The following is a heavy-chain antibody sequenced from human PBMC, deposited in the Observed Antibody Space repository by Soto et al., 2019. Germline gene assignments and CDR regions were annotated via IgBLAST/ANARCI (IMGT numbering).Heavy chain of an antibody. CDR3: TRNFDGSDSFSPDCDF. D-gene: IGHD2-21*01. J-gene: IGHJ4*02. Sequence: EVQLVESGGGLVQPGGSLKLSCAASGFTFSGSAMHWVRQASGKGLEWVGQIRRKAKSYATEYVASVKGRFTISSDDSKNMAYLQMNSLMTEDTAVYYCTRNFDGSDSFSPDCDFWGQGTLGTVSS. V-gene: IGHV3-73*02. CDR1: GFTFSGSA. CDR2: IRRKAKSYAT.